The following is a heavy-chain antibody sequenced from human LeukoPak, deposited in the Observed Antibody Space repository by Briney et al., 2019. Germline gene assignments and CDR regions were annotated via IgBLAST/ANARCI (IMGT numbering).Heavy chain of an antibody. D-gene: IGHD6-13*01. J-gene: IGHJ6*02. CDR3: ARLRSSSHGMDV. Sequence: GESLKISCKGSGYSFANNWIGWVRQMPGKGLEWMGIVHPPDFDTRYSPSFQGQVTISVDRSISTAYLQWSSLRASDTAMYYCARLRSSSHGMDVWGQGTTVTVSS. CDR2: VHPPDFDT. CDR1: GYSFANNW. V-gene: IGHV5-51*01.